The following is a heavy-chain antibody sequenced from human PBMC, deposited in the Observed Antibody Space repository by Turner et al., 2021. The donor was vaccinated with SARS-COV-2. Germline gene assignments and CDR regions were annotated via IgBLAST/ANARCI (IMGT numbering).Heavy chain of an antibody. CDR1: GRTFSSYW. V-gene: IGHV3-7*03. Sequence: EVQVVESGGGLVQPGGSVRISCAVSGRTFSSYWMSWVRQAPGKGLEWVANIKQEESEKNYVDSGKGRITISRDNAKNSLYLQMNSLRAEDTAVYYCATGGYSYHHWGQGTLVTVSS. D-gene: IGHD5-18*01. CDR3: ATGGYSYHH. CDR2: IKQEESEK. J-gene: IGHJ4*02.